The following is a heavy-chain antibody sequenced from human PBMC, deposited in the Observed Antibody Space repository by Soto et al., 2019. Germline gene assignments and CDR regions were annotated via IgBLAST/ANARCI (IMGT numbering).Heavy chain of an antibody. CDR2: ISGYNGNT. CDR3: ARGWELDS. J-gene: IGHJ5*01. Sequence: GPEVKKPGASVKVSCKASGYTFTNYDITWVRQARGQGLEWMGWISGYNGNTNYAQKFQDRVTMTTDTSTSTAYMELGSLRSDDTAVYYCARGWELDSWGQGTLVTVSS. D-gene: IGHD1-26*01. CDR1: GYTFTNYD. V-gene: IGHV1-18*01.